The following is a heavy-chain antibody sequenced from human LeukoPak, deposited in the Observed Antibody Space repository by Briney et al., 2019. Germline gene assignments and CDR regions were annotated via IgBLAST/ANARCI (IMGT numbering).Heavy chain of an antibody. CDR2: IYTSGST. D-gene: IGHD2-15*01. J-gene: IGHJ4*02. Sequence: SETLSLTCTVSGGSISSYCWSWIRQPAGKGLEWIGRIYTSGSTGYNPSLRSRVTMSVDTSKNQFSLKLSSVPAAGTAVYYCARVDLRAAYFDYWGQGTLVTVSS. CDR1: GGSISSYC. V-gene: IGHV4-4*07. CDR3: ARVDLRAAYFDY.